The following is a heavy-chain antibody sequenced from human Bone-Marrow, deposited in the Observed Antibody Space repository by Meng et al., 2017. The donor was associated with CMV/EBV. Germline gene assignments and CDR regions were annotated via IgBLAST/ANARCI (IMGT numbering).Heavy chain of an antibody. Sequence: GSLRLSCTVSGGSISSSSYYWGWIRQPPGKGLEWIGSIYYSGSTYYNPSLKSRVTISVDTSKNQFSLKLSSVTAADTAVYYCARASRYCSSTSCSGWLDPWGQGTLVTVSS. CDR2: IYYSGST. D-gene: IGHD2-2*01. V-gene: IGHV4-39*01. J-gene: IGHJ5*02. CDR1: GGSISSSSYY. CDR3: ARASRYCSSTSCSGWLDP.